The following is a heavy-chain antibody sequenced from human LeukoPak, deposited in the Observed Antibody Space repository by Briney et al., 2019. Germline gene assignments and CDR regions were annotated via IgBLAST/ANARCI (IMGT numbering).Heavy chain of an antibody. CDR1: GFLFSNYW. D-gene: IGHD2-21*01. CDR2: VKQDGSEK. V-gene: IGHV3-7*01. J-gene: IGHJ6*03. CDR3: ASDCGRNSWVPCYYYHMDV. Sequence: PGGSLRLSCAASGFLFSNYWMSLVRQAPGKGLEWVANVKQDGSEKYYVDSVKGRFTVSRDNAKNSLYLQMNSLSAEDTAVYYCASDCGRNSWVPCYYYHMDVWGKGTTVTVSS.